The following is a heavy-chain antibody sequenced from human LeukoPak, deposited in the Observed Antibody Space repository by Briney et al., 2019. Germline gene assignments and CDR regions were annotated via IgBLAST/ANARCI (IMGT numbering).Heavy chain of an antibody. V-gene: IGHV4-61*02. D-gene: IGHD3-22*01. J-gene: IGHJ5*02. CDR1: GGSISSGSYY. CDR2: IYTSGST. Sequence: SETLSLTCTVSGGSISSGSYYWSWIRQPAGKGLEWIGRIYTSGSTNYNPSLKSRVTISVDTSKNQFSLKLSSVTAADTAVYYCARGMYYYDSSGQGGNWFDPWGQGTLVTVSS. CDR3: ARGMYYYDSSGQGGNWFDP.